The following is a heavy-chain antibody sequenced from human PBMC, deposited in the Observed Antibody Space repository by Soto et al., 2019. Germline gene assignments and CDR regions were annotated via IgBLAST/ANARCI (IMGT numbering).Heavy chain of an antibody. D-gene: IGHD3-3*01. CDR3: ARRLVKRDYDFWSGYYNY. V-gene: IGHV4-39*01. J-gene: IGHJ4*02. CDR2: IYYSGST. CDR1: GGSISSSSYY. Sequence: SETLSLTCTVSGGSISSSSYYWGWIRQPPGKGLEWIGSIYYSGSTYYNPSLKSRVTISRDTAKNQFSLNPRSVTAADTAVYYCARRLVKRDYDFWSGYYNYWGQGTLVTVSS.